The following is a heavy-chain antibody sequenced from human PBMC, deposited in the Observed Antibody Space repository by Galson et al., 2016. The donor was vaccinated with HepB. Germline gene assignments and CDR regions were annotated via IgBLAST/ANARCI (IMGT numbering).Heavy chain of an antibody. Sequence: SLRLSCAASGFTFSSYWIHWVRQEPGKGLVWVSRINSDGSETNYADSVKGRFIISRDNAKNTVYLQMNSLRAEETAVYYCARGTIVIVYEIDVWGQGTTVTVSS. CDR1: GFTFSSYW. V-gene: IGHV3-74*01. CDR3: ARGTIVIVYEIDV. D-gene: IGHD3-22*01. J-gene: IGHJ6*02. CDR2: INSDGSET.